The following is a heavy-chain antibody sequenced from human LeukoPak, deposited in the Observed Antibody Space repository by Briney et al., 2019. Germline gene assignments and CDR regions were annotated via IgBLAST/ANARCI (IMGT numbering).Heavy chain of an antibody. CDR2: IYPTGST. CDR3: AREGGYSYGYLDY. J-gene: IGHJ4*02. V-gene: IGHV4-38-2*02. D-gene: IGHD5-18*01. Sequence: SETLSLTCTVSGYSISSGYYWGWIRQPPGKGLEWIGNIYPTGSTYYNPSLKSRVTISVDTSKNQFSLKLSSVTAADTAVYYCAREGGYSYGYLDYWGQGTLVTVSS. CDR1: GYSISSGYY.